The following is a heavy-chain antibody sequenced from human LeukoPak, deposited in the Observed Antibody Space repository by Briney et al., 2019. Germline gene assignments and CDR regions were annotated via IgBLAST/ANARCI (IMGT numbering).Heavy chain of an antibody. CDR3: AKVVAAIPSDNWFDP. CDR2: IIPIFGTA. CDR1: GGTFSSYA. J-gene: IGHJ5*02. D-gene: IGHD2-15*01. V-gene: IGHV1-69*06. Sequence: GASVKVSCKASGGTFSSYAISWVRQAPGQGLEWMGGIIPIFGTANYAQKFQGRVTITADKSTGTAYMELSSLRSEDTAVYYCAKVVAAIPSDNWFDPWGQGTLVTVSS.